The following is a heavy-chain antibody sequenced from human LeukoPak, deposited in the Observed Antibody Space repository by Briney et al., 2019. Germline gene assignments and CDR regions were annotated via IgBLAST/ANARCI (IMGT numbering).Heavy chain of an antibody. Sequence: PGGSLRLSCAASGFTVSSNYMSWVRQAPGKGLEWVSVIYSGGSTYYADSVKGRFTISRDNSKNTLYLQMNSLRAEETAVYYCAREPYYPSSYYNYMDVWGKGTTVTVSS. CDR1: GFTVSSNY. CDR2: IYSGGST. V-gene: IGHV3-53*01. D-gene: IGHD3-10*01. CDR3: AREPYYPSSYYNYMDV. J-gene: IGHJ6*03.